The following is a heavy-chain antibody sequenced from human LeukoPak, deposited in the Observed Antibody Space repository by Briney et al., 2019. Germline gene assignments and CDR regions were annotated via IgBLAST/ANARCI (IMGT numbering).Heavy chain of an antibody. CDR1: GYSFTSYW. Sequence: GESLKISCKGSGYSFTSYWIGWVRQLPGKGLEWMGIIYPGDSDTRYSPSFQGQVTISADNSISTAYLQWSSLKASDTAMYYCARSTDSSGYYDLWDYWGQGTLVTVSS. D-gene: IGHD3-22*01. V-gene: IGHV5-51*01. CDR2: IYPGDSDT. CDR3: ARSTDSSGYYDLWDY. J-gene: IGHJ4*02.